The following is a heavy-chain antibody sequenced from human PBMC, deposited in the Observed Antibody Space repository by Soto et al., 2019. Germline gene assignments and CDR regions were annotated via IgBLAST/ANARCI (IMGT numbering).Heavy chain of an antibody. CDR1: GGSISSGGYY. J-gene: IGHJ6*02. D-gene: IGHD3-10*01. CDR2: IYYSGST. V-gene: IGHV4-31*03. CDR3: ARDTGYYYYGMDV. Sequence: PSETLSLTCTVSGGSISSGGYYWSWTRQHPGKGLEWIGYIYYSGSTYYNPSLKSRVTISVDTSKNQFSLKLSSVTAADTAVYYCARDTGYYYYGMDVWGQGTTVTVSS.